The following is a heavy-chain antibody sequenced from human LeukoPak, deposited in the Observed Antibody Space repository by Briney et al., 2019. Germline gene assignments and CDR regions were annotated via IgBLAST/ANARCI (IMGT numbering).Heavy chain of an antibody. J-gene: IGHJ4*02. CDR1: GGTFSSYA. CDR2: IIPIFGTA. CDR3: ARANYYDSSGYYPDDY. Sequence: GASVKVSCKASGGTFSSYAISWVRRAPGQGLEWMGGIIPIFGTANYAQKFQGRVTITTDESTSTAYMELSSLRSEDTAVYYCARANYYDSSGYYPDDYWGQGTLVTVSS. V-gene: IGHV1-69*05. D-gene: IGHD3-22*01.